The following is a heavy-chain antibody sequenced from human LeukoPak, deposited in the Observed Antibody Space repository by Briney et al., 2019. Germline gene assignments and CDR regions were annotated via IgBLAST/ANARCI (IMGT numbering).Heavy chain of an antibody. V-gene: IGHV3-21*04. CDR2: ISSSSSYI. D-gene: IGHD4-17*01. Sequence: ETLSLTCTVSGGSISSSSYYWGWIRQAPGKGLEWVSSISSSSSYIYYADSVKGRFTISRDNAKNSLYLQMNSLRAEDTAVYYCAKVPQGGEGWGQGTLVTVSS. CDR3: AKVPQGGEG. J-gene: IGHJ4*02. CDR1: GGSISSSS.